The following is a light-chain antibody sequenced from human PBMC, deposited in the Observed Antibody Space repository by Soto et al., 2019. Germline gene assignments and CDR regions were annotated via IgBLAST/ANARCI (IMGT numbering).Light chain of an antibody. Sequence: PGARATLSCRASRSVNNYLAWYQQKPGQIPRLLIYDASNRATDIPARFSGSGSGTDFTLTISSLEPEDFAVYYCQQRSTTWTFGQGTKVEIK. V-gene: IGKV3-11*01. CDR3: QQRSTTWT. CDR2: DAS. CDR1: RSVNNY. J-gene: IGKJ1*01.